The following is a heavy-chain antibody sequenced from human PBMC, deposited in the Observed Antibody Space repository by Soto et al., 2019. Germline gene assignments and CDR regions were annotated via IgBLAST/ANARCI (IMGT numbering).Heavy chain of an antibody. V-gene: IGHV1-46*01. J-gene: IGHJ6*02. CDR3: ARVGYSSTGTTFHYHGLDV. CDR2: IYPRGGTT. D-gene: IGHD3-22*01. Sequence: ASVKVSCKASGYNLTSHYMHWVRQAPGQGLESMGIIYPRGGTTIYAQKFQGRVTMTRDTSTHTFYMELSSLRSEDTAMYYCARVGYSSTGTTFHYHGLDVWGQGTTVTVSS. CDR1: GYNLTSHY.